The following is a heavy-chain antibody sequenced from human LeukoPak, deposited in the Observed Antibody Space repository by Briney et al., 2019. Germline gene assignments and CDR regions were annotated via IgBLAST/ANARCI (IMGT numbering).Heavy chain of an antibody. J-gene: IGHJ6*02. CDR2: INPNSGGT. Sequence: GASVKVSCKASGYTFTGYYMHWVRQAPGQGLGWMGWINPNSGGTNYAQKFQGRVTMTRDTSISTAYMELSRLRSDDTAVYYCARVVRGVIITYYYYGMDVWGQGTTVTVSS. CDR1: GYTFTGYY. D-gene: IGHD3-10*01. CDR3: ARVVRGVIITYYYYGMDV. V-gene: IGHV1-2*02.